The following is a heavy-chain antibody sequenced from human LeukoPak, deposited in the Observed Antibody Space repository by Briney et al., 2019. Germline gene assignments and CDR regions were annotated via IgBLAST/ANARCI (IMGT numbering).Heavy chain of an antibody. CDR1: GGSVSSNSAA. CDR2: TYYRSKWYN. J-gene: IGHJ5*02. Sequence: SQTLSLTCAISGGSVSSNSAAWNWIRQSPSRGLEWLGRTYYRSKWYNDYAVSVKSRITINPDTSKNQFSLQLNSVTPEDTAVYYCARGSRSSWYNWFDPWGQGTLVTVSS. D-gene: IGHD6-13*01. V-gene: IGHV6-1*01. CDR3: ARGSRSSWYNWFDP.